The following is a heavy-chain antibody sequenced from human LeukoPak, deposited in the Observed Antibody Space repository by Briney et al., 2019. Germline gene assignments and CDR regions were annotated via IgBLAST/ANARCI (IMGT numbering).Heavy chain of an antibody. V-gene: IGHV4-59*01. CDR3: ARLAGGSGLDY. CDR2: IYSGGGA. D-gene: IGHD6-19*01. Sequence: SETLSLTCTVSGGSICGYYWSWIRQPPGMGVEWVGNIYSGGGANYNPSLKSRVTISVDTSKNHFSLKMTSMTAADTAVYYCARLAGGSGLDYWGQGTLVTVSS. CDR1: GGSICGYY. J-gene: IGHJ4*02.